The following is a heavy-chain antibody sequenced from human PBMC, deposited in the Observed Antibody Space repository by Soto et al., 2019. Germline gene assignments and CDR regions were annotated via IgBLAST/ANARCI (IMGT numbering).Heavy chain of an antibody. CDR2: TYAGGST. D-gene: IGHD5-12*01. CDR1: GFTVNSDY. Sequence: PGGSLRLSCAASGFTVNSDYMSWLRQAPGEGLEWVSITYAGGSTYYADSVKGRFTVSRDSSRTTLYLQMNGLRAEDTGVYYCAGGFNYYYSMDAWGQGTTVTVSS. CDR3: AGGFNYYYSMDA. J-gene: IGHJ6*02. V-gene: IGHV3-53*01.